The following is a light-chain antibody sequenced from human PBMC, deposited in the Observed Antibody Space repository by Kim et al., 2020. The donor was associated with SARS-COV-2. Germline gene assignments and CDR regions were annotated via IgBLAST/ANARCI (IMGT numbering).Light chain of an antibody. CDR3: LLFDGGALNWV. J-gene: IGLJ3*02. CDR2: STN. V-gene: IGLV7-43*01. CDR1: YF. Sequence: YFPNWFQQKPGQPPRALIYSTNNKHSWTPARFSGSLLGGKAALTLSDVQTEDEAEYYCLLFDGGALNWVFGGGTQLTVL.